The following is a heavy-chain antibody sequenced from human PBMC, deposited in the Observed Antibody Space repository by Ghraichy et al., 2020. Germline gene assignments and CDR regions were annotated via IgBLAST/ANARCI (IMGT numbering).Heavy chain of an antibody. CDR3: SRGGSTWYGSDYYYGMDV. CDR2: INAKSGVT. D-gene: IGHD6-13*01. Sequence: ASVKVSCKASGYTLIGYYMNWVRQAPGQGLEWMGWINAKSGVTKYAQNFQGRVTMTRDTSLSTAYMELSSLRSDDTAVYYCSRGGSTWYGSDYYYGMDVWGQGTTVTVSS. CDR1: GYTLIGYY. V-gene: IGHV1-2*02. J-gene: IGHJ6*02.